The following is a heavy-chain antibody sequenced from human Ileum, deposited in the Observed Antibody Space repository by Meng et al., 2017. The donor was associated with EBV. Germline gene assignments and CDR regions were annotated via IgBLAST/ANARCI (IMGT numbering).Heavy chain of an antibody. J-gene: IGHJ4*02. D-gene: IGHD2-15*01. V-gene: IGHV1-3*04. CDR1: GYTFNSYA. Sequence: QVQLCQSGAEVKEPGASVKVSCKASGYTFNSYAIHWVRQAPGQRLEWMGWIHTDNGGTKYSQEFQDRVTITRDTSASTAYMEISSLRSEDTAVYYCVKKGTRLTTHGYHFDYWGQGTLVTVSS. CDR2: IHTDNGGT. CDR3: VKKGTRLTTHGYHFDY.